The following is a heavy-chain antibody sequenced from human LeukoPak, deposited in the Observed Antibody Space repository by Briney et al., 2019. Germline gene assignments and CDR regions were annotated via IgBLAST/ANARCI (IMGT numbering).Heavy chain of an antibody. D-gene: IGHD4-17*01. CDR2: IYSGGTT. V-gene: IGHV3-66*01. J-gene: IGHJ4*02. Sequence: GGSLRLSCAASGFTVSSNYMSWVRQAPGKGLEWVSVIYSGGTTYYADSVKGRYTISRDTSNNTLYLQINNVRAEDTAVYYCARGIGYGGYPFDYWGQGTLVTVSP. CDR3: ARGIGYGGYPFDY. CDR1: GFTVSSNY.